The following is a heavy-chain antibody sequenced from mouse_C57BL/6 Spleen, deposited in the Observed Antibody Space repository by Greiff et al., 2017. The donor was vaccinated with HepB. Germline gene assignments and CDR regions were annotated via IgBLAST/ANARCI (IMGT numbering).Heavy chain of an antibody. J-gene: IGHJ1*03. CDR3: ATSTVVAHFDV. CDR1: GYTFTSYW. Sequence: LVESGAELAKPGASVKLSCKASGYTFTSYWMHWVKQRPGQGLEWIGYINPSSGYTKYNQKFKDKATLTADKSSSTAYMQLSSLTYEDSAVYYCATSTVVAHFDVWGTGTTVTVSS. D-gene: IGHD1-1*01. CDR2: INPSSGYT. V-gene: IGHV1-7*01.